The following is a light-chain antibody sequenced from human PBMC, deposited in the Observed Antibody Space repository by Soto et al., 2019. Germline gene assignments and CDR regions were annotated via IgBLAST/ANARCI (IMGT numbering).Light chain of an antibody. J-gene: IGKJ2*01. CDR2: WAS. CDR1: QSVLRTSNDKNS. CDR3: QQSYHAPET. Sequence: DIVMTQSPDSLAVSLGERATINCKSSQSVLRTSNDKNSLSWYQQKPGQPPKLLIYWASTRESGVPDRFSGIGSETDFTLTISSLQAEDVAFYYCQQSYHAPETFCQGTKLEIK. V-gene: IGKV4-1*01.